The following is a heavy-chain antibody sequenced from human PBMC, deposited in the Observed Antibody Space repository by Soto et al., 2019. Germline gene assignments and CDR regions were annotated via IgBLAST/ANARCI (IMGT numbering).Heavy chain of an antibody. V-gene: IGHV1-69*06. D-gene: IGHD3-9*01. J-gene: IGHJ5*02. CDR2: IIPIFGTA. Sequence: RASVKVSCTASGGTFSSYAISWVRQDPGQGLEWMGGIIPIFGTANYAQKFQGRVTITADKSTSTAYMELSSLRSEDTAVYYCAKDYDILTGPLGSWFDPWGQGTLVTV. CDR3: AKDYDILTGPLGSWFDP. CDR1: GGTFSSYA.